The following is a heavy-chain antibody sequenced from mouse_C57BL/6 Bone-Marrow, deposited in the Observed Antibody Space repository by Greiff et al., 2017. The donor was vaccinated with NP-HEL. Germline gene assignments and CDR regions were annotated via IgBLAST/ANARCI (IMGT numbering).Heavy chain of an antibody. CDR1: GFNLKNTY. CDR3: ACITTVVAPYWYLDV. Sequence: VQLQQSVAELVRPGASVKLSCTASGFNLKNTYMHWVKQRPEQGLEWIGRIDPANGNTKYAPKFQGKATITADTSSNTADLQLSSLTSEDTAIYYCACITTVVAPYWYLDVWGTGTTVTVSS. J-gene: IGHJ1*03. CDR2: IDPANGNT. D-gene: IGHD1-1*01. V-gene: IGHV14-3*01.